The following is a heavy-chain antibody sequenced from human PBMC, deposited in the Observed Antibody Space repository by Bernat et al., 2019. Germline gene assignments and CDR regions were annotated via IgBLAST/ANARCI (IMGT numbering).Heavy chain of an antibody. CDR1: GFTFSSYS. V-gene: IGHV3-21*01. CDR2: ISSSSSYI. CDR3: ARVPQEQWLVPAIDY. J-gene: IGHJ4*02. Sequence: EVQLLESGGGLVKPGGSLRLSCAASGFTFSSYSMNWVRQAPGKGLEWVSSISSSSSYIYYADSVKGRFTISRDNAKNSLYLQMNSLRAEDTAVYYCARVPQEQWLVPAIDYWGQGTLVTVSS. D-gene: IGHD6-19*01.